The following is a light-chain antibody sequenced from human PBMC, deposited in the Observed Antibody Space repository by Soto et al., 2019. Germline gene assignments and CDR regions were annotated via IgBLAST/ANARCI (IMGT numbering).Light chain of an antibody. V-gene: IGLV2-23*01. CDR2: EGS. CDR3: CSYAGSSTLYVV. J-gene: IGLJ2*01. CDR1: SSDVGSYNL. Sequence: QSVLTQPASVSGSPGQSITISCTGTSSDVGSYNLVSWYQQHPGKAPKLMIYEGSKRPSGVSNRFSGSKSGNTASLTISGLQAEDEADYCCCSYAGSSTLYVVFGGGTTLTVL.